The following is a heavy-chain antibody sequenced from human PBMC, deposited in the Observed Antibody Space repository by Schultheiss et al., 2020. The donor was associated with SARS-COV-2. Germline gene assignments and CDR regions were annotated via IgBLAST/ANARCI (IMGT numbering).Heavy chain of an antibody. Sequence: SETLSLTCTVSGGSISSYYWSWIRQPPGKGLEWIGYIYYSGSTNYNPSLKSRVTISVDTSKNQFSLKLSSVTAADTAVYYCARDYDSSGYYFDGGDYWGQGTLVTVSS. CDR1: GGSISSYY. J-gene: IGHJ4*02. D-gene: IGHD3-22*01. V-gene: IGHV4-59*12. CDR3: ARDYDSSGYYFDGGDY. CDR2: IYYSGST.